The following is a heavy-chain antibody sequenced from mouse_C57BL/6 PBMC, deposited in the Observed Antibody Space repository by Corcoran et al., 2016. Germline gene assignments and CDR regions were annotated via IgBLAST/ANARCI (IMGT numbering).Heavy chain of an antibody. J-gene: IGHJ2*01. D-gene: IGHD1-1*02. CDR2: ISYDGSN. CDR1: GYSITSGYY. CDR3: ARGGYFDY. V-gene: IGHV3-6*01. Sequence: DVQLQESGPGLVKPSQSLSLTCSVTGYSITSGYYWNWIRQFPGNKLEWMGYISYDGSNNYNPSLKNRISITRDTSKNQFFLKLNSVTTEDTATYYGARGGYFDYGGQGTTLTVSS.